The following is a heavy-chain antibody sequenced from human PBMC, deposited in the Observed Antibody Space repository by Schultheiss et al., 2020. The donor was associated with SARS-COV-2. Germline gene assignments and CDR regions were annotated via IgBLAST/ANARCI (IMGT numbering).Heavy chain of an antibody. D-gene: IGHD3-10*01. J-gene: IGHJ4*02. CDR3: ARSGGDYGSGSYYNDY. CDR1: GGSISSYY. V-gene: IGHV4-59*08. CDR2: IYYSGST. Sequence: SETLSLTCTVSGGSISSYYWSWIRQPPGKGLEWIGYIYYSGSTNYNPSLKSRVTMSVDTSKNQFSLKLSSVTAADTAVYYCARSGGDYGSGSYYNDYWGQGTLVTVSS.